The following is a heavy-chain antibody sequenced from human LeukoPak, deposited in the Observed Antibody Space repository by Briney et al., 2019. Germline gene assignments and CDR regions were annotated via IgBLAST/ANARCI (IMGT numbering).Heavy chain of an antibody. Sequence: GGSLRLSCAASGFTFDNYALNWVRQAPGKGLEWVSAITGVGGTTYYADSVKGRFTISRDNAKNSLYLQMNSLRAEDTAVYYCARANKEAIAARPAGNDIWAKGQWSPSLQ. D-gene: IGHD6-6*01. CDR1: GFTFDNYA. V-gene: IGHV3-23*01. CDR3: ARANKEAIAARPAGNDI. J-gene: IGHJ3*02. CDR2: ITGVGGTT.